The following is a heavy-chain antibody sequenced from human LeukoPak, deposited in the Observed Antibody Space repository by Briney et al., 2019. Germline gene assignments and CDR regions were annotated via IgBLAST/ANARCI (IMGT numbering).Heavy chain of an antibody. CDR3: ARGRPGRDGYNYFDY. J-gene: IGHJ4*02. Sequence: PSETLSLTCAVSGGSISSSNWWSWVRQPPGKGLEWIGEIYHSGSTNYNPSLKSRVTISVDTSKNQFSLKLTSVTAADTAVYYCARGRPGRDGYNYFDYWGQGTLVTVSS. V-gene: IGHV4-4*02. D-gene: IGHD5-24*01. CDR1: GGSISSSNW. CDR2: IYHSGST.